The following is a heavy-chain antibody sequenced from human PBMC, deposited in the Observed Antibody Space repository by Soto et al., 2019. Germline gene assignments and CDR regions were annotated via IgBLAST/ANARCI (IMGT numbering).Heavy chain of an antibody. CDR2: INSDGSST. D-gene: IGHD6-19*01. Sequence: GGSLRLSCAASGFTFSSYWMHWVRQAPGKGLVWVSRINSDGSSTSYADSVKGRFTISRDNAKNTLYLQMNSLRAEDTAVYYCARDKKDRGQWPLDFDYWGQGTLVTVSS. CDR3: ARDKKDRGQWPLDFDY. V-gene: IGHV3-74*01. CDR1: GFTFSSYW. J-gene: IGHJ4*02.